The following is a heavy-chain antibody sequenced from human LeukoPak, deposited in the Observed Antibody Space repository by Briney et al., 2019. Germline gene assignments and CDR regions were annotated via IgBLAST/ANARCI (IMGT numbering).Heavy chain of an antibody. CDR1: GFTFSSYA. V-gene: IGHV3-23*01. J-gene: IGHJ3*02. CDR3: AKDCAAMVTGSRCAFDI. CDR2: ISGSGGST. Sequence: GGSLRLSCAASGFTFSSYAMSWVRQAPGKGLEWVSAISGSGGSTYYADSVKGRFTISRDNSKNTLYLQMNSLRAEDTAVYYCAKDCAAMVTGSRCAFDIWGQGTMVTVSS. D-gene: IGHD5-18*01.